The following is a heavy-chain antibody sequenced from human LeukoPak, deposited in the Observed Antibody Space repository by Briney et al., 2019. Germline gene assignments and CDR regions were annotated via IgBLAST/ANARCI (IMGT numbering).Heavy chain of an antibody. Sequence: ASVKVSCTVSGSTLTTISIDWVRQAPGKGLEWMGSLSPRDGETSHAQKFKGRFNMTAATATDIAYMEMSSLESGDTAVYYCATGAMVYDFWGQGTLVTVSS. CDR1: GSTLTTIS. D-gene: IGHD3-10*01. J-gene: IGHJ4*02. V-gene: IGHV1-24*01. CDR2: LSPRDGET. CDR3: ATGAMVYDF.